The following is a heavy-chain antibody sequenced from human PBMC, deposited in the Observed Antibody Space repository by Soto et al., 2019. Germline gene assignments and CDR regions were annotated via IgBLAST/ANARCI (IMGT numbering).Heavy chain of an antibody. CDR2: ISSSGSTT. V-gene: IGHV3-11*01. CDR1: GFSFSDYY. CDR3: ASRIRGVGGYFDY. D-gene: IGHD3-10*01. Sequence: QVQLVESGGGLVKPGGSLRLACAASGFSFSDYYMSWIRQAPGKGLEWVSYISSSGSTTHHADSVKGRFTISRDNAKNSLYLQMNSLRAEDTAVYYCASRIRGVGGYFDYWGQGTLVTVSS. J-gene: IGHJ4*02.